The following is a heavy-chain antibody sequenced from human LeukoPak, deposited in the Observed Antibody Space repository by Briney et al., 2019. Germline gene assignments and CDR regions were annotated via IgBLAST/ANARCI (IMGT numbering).Heavy chain of an antibody. CDR3: ATTYYYDSSGGAARYYFDY. CDR1: GFTVSSNY. D-gene: IGHD3-22*01. J-gene: IGHJ4*02. Sequence: GGSLRLSCAASGFTVSSNYMSWVRQAPGKGLEWVSTLSESGGTAYYADSVKGRFTISRDNSKDTLYLQMISLRAEDTAIYYCATTYYYDSSGGAARYYFDYWGQGALVTVSS. CDR2: LSESGGTA. V-gene: IGHV3-23*01.